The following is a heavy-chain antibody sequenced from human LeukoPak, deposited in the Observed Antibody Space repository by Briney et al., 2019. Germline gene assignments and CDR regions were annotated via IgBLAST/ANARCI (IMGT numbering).Heavy chain of an antibody. V-gene: IGHV1-2*02. D-gene: IGHD4-17*01. Sequence: ASVKVSCKASGYTFTGYYMHWVRQAPGQGLEWMGWINPNSGGTNYAQKFQGRVTMTRDTSISTAYMELSRLRSDDTAVYYCARARGMDDYGDYRIIWGQGTLVTVSS. CDR3: ARARGMDDYGDYRII. CDR1: GYTFTGYY. J-gene: IGHJ4*02. CDR2: INPNSGGT.